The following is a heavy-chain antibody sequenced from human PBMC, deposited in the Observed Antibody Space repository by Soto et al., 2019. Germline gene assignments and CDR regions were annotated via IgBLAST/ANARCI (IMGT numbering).Heavy chain of an antibody. J-gene: IGHJ4*02. D-gene: IGHD6-13*01. CDR3: ARDMSGGSSWYEFDS. CDR1: GDSIRSSY. Sequence: SETLSLTCTVSGDSIRSSYWSWVRQPPGRGLEWIGYVYHTGTTNSNPSLKSRVTISADTSKNLFSLKLISVTPADTAVYFCARDMSGGSSWYEFDSWGQGPLVTASS. V-gene: IGHV4-59*01. CDR2: VYHTGTT.